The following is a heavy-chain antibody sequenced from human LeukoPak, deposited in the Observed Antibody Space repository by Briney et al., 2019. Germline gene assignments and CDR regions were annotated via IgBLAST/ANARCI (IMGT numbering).Heavy chain of an antibody. D-gene: IGHD3-3*01. Sequence: SVKVSCKASGGTFSGYAISWVRQAPGQGLEWMGRIIPILGIANYAQKFQGRVTITADKSTSTAYMELSSLRSEDTAVYYCARDLGHDDFRSGYYNEYYFDYWGQGTLVTVSS. CDR1: GGTFSGYA. V-gene: IGHV1-69*04. CDR3: ARDLGHDDFRSGYYNEYYFDY. CDR2: IIPILGIA. J-gene: IGHJ4*02.